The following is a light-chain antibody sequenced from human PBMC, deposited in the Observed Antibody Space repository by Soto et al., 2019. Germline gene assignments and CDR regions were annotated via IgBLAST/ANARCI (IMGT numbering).Light chain of an antibody. CDR3: AAWDDSLSGVV. V-gene: IGLV1-47*01. CDR1: SSNIGSNY. CDR2: RNN. J-gene: IGLJ2*01. Sequence: QAVVTQPPSASGTPGQRVTISCSGSSSNIGSNYVFWYQHLPGTAPKLLIYRNNQRPSGVPDRFSGSKSGTSASLAISGLRSEDATDYYCAAWDDSLSGVVFGGGTQLTVL.